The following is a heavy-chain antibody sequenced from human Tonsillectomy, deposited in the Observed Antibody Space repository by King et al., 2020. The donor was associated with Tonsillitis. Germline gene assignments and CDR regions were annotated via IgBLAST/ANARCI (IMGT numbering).Heavy chain of an antibody. CDR1: GFTFSGYG. J-gene: IGHJ4*02. CDR2: ISYDGSNK. Sequence: LVESGGGVVQPGRSLRLSCAASGFTFSGYGMHWVRQAPGKGLEWVAVISYDGSNKYYADSLKGRFTISRDNSKNTLFLRMNSLRAEDTAVYYCTRGDDSSGYYWSFDYWGQGTLVTVSS. V-gene: IGHV3-33*05. CDR3: TRGDDSSGYYWSFDY. D-gene: IGHD3-22*01.